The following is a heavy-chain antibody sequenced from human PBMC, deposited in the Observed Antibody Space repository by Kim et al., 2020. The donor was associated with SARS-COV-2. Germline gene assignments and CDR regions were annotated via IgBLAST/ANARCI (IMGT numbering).Heavy chain of an antibody. Sequence: SETLSLTCTVSGGSISSSSYYWGWIRQPPGKGLEWIGSIYYSGSTYYNPSLKSRVTISVDTSKNQFSLKLSSVTAADTAVYYCARQLRWLQGLSGVPDWGQGTLVTVSS. D-gene: IGHD5-12*01. CDR1: GGSISSSSYY. J-gene: IGHJ4*02. CDR2: IYYSGST. V-gene: IGHV4-39*01. CDR3: ARQLRWLQGLSGVPD.